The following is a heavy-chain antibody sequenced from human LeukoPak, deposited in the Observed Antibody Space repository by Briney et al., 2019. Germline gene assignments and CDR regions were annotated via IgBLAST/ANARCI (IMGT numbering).Heavy chain of an antibody. CDR1: EYTFSSYD. Sequence: GASVKVSCKASEYTFSSYDINWVRQATGQGLEWMGGIIPIFGTANYAQKFQGRVTITADKSTSTAYMELSSLRSEDTAVYYCASTSFAPQTGVTMVRGVYYYYMDVWGKGTTVTVSS. V-gene: IGHV1-69*06. J-gene: IGHJ6*03. CDR2: IIPIFGTA. D-gene: IGHD3-10*01. CDR3: ASTSFAPQTGVTMVRGVYYYYMDV.